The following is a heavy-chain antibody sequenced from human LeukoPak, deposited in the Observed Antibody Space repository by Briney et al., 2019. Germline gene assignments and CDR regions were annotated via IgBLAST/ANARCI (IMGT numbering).Heavy chain of an antibody. V-gene: IGHV3-30*04. Sequence: GGSLRLSCAASGLTFSHYAMTWVRQAPAKGLEWVAVRSSDGNKNYYADSVKGRFTISRDNSKDTLYLEMHSLIREDTAVYYCARDLRGDYDFWSGRFPIDWGRGTLVTVPS. CDR3: ARDLRGDYDFWSGRFPID. J-gene: IGHJ4*02. D-gene: IGHD3-3*01. CDR1: GLTFSHYA. CDR2: RSSDGNKN.